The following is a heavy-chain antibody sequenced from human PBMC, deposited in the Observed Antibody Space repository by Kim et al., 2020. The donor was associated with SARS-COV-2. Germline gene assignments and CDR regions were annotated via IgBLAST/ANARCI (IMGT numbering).Heavy chain of an antibody. V-gene: IGHV4-34*01. Sequence: SETLSLTCAVYGGSFSGYYWSWIRQPPGKGLEWIGEINHSGSTNYNPSLKSRVTISVDTSKNQFSLKLSSVTAADTAVYYCARGGGDFWSGYYGRLGYYGMDVWGQGTTVTVSS. CDR3: ARGGGDFWSGYYGRLGYYGMDV. CDR1: GGSFSGYY. J-gene: IGHJ6*02. D-gene: IGHD3-3*01. CDR2: INHSGST.